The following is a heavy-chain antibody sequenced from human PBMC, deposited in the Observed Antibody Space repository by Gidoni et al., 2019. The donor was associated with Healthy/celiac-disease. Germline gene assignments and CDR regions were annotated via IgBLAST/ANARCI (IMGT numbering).Heavy chain of an antibody. D-gene: IGHD3-10*01. CDR3: ARAVVWFGELSTLVHAFDP. V-gene: IGHV1-69*01. CDR1: GGTFSSYA. J-gene: IGHJ5*02. CDR2: IIPIFGTA. Sequence: QVQLVQSGAEVQKPGSSVKVSCKASGGTFSSYAISWVRQAPGQGLEWMGGIIPIFGTANYAQKFQGRVTIPADESTSTAYMELSSLRSEDTAVYYCARAVVWFGELSTLVHAFDPWGQGTLVTVSS.